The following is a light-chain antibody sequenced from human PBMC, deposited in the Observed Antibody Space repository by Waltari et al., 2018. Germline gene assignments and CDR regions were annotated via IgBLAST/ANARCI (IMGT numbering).Light chain of an antibody. Sequence: EIVLTQSPGTLSLSPGVRATLHCRASQRVNINRLALYQQKFGKTPRLIIYGTSNRAAGIPDRFSGGASRTDFTLIISRVEPEDFAVYYGQQYGDSSCTFGQGTKLEIK. V-gene: IGKV3-20*01. CDR3: QQYGDSSCT. CDR1: QRVNINR. J-gene: IGKJ2*02. CDR2: GTS.